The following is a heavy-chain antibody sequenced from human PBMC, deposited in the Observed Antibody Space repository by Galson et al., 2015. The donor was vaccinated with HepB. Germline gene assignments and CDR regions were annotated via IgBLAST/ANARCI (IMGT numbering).Heavy chain of an antibody. Sequence: QSGAEVKKPGESLKISCKGSGYSFTSYWITWVRQMPGKGLEWMGTIDPDDSYTKYSPSFQGHVTISVDKSISTAYLQWSSLKASDTAMYYCARHFVGEKVDFDYWGQGTLVTVSS. J-gene: IGHJ4*02. CDR3: ARHFVGEKVDFDY. D-gene: IGHD2-15*01. CDR2: IDPDDSYT. CDR1: GYSFTSYW. V-gene: IGHV5-10-1*01.